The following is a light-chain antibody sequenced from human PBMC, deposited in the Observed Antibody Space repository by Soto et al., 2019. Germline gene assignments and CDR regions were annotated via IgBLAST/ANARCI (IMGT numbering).Light chain of an antibody. CDR1: QGISSY. V-gene: IGKV1-9*01. J-gene: IGKJ5*01. CDR3: QQVSTPPIT. CDR2: AAF. Sequence: DIQLTQSPSFLSASIGDRVTITCRASQGISSYLAWYQQKPGKAPNLLIYAAFTLQSGVPSRFSGSGSGKEFTLTISPLQPEDFATYYYQQVSTPPITFGQGTRLEIK.